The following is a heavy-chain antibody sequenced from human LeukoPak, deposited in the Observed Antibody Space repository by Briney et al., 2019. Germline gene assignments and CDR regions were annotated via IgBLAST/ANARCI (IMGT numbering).Heavy chain of an antibody. CDR1: GGSISSSNW. Sequence: PSGTLSLTCAVSGGSISSSNWWSWVRQPPGKGLEWIGEIYHSGSTNYNPSLKSRVTISVDTSKNQFSLKLSSVTAADTAVYYCARDHCSGGSCFNWFDPWGQGTLVTVSS. CDR2: IYHSGST. D-gene: IGHD2-15*01. CDR3: ARDHCSGGSCFNWFDP. V-gene: IGHV4-4*02. J-gene: IGHJ5*02.